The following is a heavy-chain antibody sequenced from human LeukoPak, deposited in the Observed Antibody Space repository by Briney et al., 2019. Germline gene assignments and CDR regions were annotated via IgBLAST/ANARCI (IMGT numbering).Heavy chain of an antibody. D-gene: IGHD3-10*01. CDR3: ARVAAGTILWFGGPGAFDI. Sequence: PSETLSLTCTVSGGSISSYYWSWIRQPPGKGLEWIGYIYYSGSTNYNPSLKSRVTISVDTSKNQFSLKLSSVTAADTAVYYCARVAAGTILWFGGPGAFDIWGQGTMVTVSS. V-gene: IGHV4-59*01. CDR1: GGSISSYY. CDR2: IYYSGST. J-gene: IGHJ3*02.